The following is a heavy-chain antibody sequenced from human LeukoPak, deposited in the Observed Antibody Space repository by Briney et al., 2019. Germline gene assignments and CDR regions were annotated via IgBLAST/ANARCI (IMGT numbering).Heavy chain of an antibody. D-gene: IGHD3-22*01. V-gene: IGHV3-53*01. CDR3: ARIDSSGYNIDY. J-gene: IGHJ4*01. Sequence: GGSLRLSCAASGFTVSSNYMSWVRQAPGKGREWVSVIYSGGSTYYADSVKGRFTISRDNSKNTLYLQMNSLRAEDTAVYYCARIDSSGYNIDYWGQGTLVTVSS. CDR1: GFTVSSNY. CDR2: IYSGGST.